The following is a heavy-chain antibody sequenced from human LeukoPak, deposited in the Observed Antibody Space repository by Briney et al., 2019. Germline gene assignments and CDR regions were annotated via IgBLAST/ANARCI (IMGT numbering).Heavy chain of an antibody. Sequence: SETLSLTCTVSGGSISSSSYYWGWIRQPPGKGLEWIGSIYYSGSTYYNPSLKSRVTISVLTSKNRFSLKLSSVTAADTAVYYCATLTGGDDAFGIWGQGTMVTVSS. V-gene: IGHV4-39*07. J-gene: IGHJ3*02. D-gene: IGHD4-23*01. CDR3: ATLTGGDDAFGI. CDR1: GGSISSSSYY. CDR2: IYYSGST.